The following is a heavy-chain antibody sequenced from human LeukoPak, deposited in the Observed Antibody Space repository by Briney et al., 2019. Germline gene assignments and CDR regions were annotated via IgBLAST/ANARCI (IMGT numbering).Heavy chain of an antibody. Sequence: PSETLSLTCAVSGYSITSGYYWAWIRQPPGKGLEWIGNIYHSGRTYYNASLNSRVTISVDTSKNQFSLKLSSVTAADTAVYYCARRYRNYFFDYWGQGTLVTVSS. CDR2: IYHSGRT. CDR1: GYSITSGYY. D-gene: IGHD2/OR15-2a*01. CDR3: ARRYRNYFFDY. V-gene: IGHV4-38-2*01. J-gene: IGHJ4*02.